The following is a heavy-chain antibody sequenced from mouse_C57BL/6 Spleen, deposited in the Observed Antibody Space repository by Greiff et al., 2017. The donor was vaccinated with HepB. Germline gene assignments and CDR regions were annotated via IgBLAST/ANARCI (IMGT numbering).Heavy chain of an antibody. CDR2: IRSKSNNYAT. Sequence: GGGLVQPKGSLKLSCAASGFSFNTYAMNWVRQAPGKGLEWVARIRSKSNNYATYYADSVKDRFTISRDDSESMLYLQMNNLKTEDTAMYYCVRHGQLRPFDYWGQGTTLTVSS. V-gene: IGHV10-1*01. J-gene: IGHJ2*01. D-gene: IGHD3-2*02. CDR3: VRHGQLRPFDY. CDR1: GFSFNTYA.